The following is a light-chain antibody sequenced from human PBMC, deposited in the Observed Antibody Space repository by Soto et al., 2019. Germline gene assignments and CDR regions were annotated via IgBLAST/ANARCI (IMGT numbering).Light chain of an antibody. Sequence: DIVMTQSPDSLAVSLGERATINCKSSQSVLYRSKNKNYLAWYQQKPGQPPKLLIYWASTRESGVPDRFSGSGSGTDFTLTISSLQAEEVAVYYCQQYYTTPLTFGGGTKVEIK. CDR2: WAS. J-gene: IGKJ4*01. CDR3: QQYYTTPLT. CDR1: QSVLYRSKNKNY. V-gene: IGKV4-1*01.